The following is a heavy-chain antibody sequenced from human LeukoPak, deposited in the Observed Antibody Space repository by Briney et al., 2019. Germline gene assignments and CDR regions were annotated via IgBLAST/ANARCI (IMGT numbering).Heavy chain of an antibody. Sequence: ASVKLSCTASGYTFTSYGISWVRQAPGQGLEWMGWISAYNGNTNYSQKPQGRVTMTTDTSTSTAYMELMSLRSDDTAVYYCARDEVELGGWYDGGGYYYDDGMAVWGQGTTVTVSS. D-gene: IGHD6-19*01. V-gene: IGHV1-18*01. J-gene: IGHJ6*02. CDR1: GYTFTSYG. CDR2: ISAYNGNT. CDR3: ARDEVELGGWYDGGGYYYDDGMAV.